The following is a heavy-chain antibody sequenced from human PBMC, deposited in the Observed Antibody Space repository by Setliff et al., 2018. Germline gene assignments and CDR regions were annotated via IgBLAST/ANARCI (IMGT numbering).Heavy chain of an antibody. J-gene: IGHJ5*02. CDR1: GFTFSSRW. CDR3: ARVVDMGWFDP. Sequence: GESLKISCVVSGFTFSSRWMGWVRQAPGKGLEWVANLKYDGSESFYVDSVKGRFTISRDNAKNSLYLQMNSLRVEDTAVYYCARVVDMGWFDPWGQGTLVTVSS. CDR2: LKYDGSES. V-gene: IGHV3-7*03.